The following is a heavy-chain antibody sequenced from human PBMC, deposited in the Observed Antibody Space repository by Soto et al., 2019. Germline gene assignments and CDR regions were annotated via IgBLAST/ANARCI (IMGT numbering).Heavy chain of an antibody. CDR2: ISGSGGST. CDR1: GFTFSSYA. D-gene: IGHD6-19*01. V-gene: IGHV3-23*01. CDR3: AKDDAQIAVAVFFDY. J-gene: IGHJ4*02. Sequence: EVQLLESGGGLVQPGGSLRLSCAASGFTFSSYAMSWVRQAPGKGLEWVSAISGSGGSTYYADYVKGRFTISRDNSKNTLYLQMNRLIAEDTTVYYCAKDDAQIAVAVFFDYWGQGTLVTVSS.